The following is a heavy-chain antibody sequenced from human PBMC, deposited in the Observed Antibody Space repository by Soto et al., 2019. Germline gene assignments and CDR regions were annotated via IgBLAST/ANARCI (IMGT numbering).Heavy chain of an antibody. CDR3: VRNSSRLDY. J-gene: IGHJ4*02. CDR1: GFTFNSYS. D-gene: IGHD2-2*01. CDR2: ITSDTAFT. V-gene: IGHV3-21*01. Sequence: EVQLVETGGGLVKPGGSLRVSCAASGFTFNSYSMAWVRQAPGKGLEWVSSITSDTAFTFYADSVKGRFTMSRDNAKNSLYRQMSSLRAEDTAVYYCVRNSSRLDYWGQGALVTVSS.